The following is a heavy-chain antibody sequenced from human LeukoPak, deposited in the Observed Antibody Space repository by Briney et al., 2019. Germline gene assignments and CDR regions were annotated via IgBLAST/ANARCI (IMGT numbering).Heavy chain of an antibody. Sequence: GGSLDPSCAAPGLPFTTYPMGWFGQAPGKGREWVSAISGSGGSTYYADSVKGRFTISRDNSKNTLYLQMNSLRAEDTAVYYCAKGNGGTAMVNFDYWGQGTLVTVSS. CDR1: GLPFTTYP. J-gene: IGHJ4*02. CDR3: AKGNGGTAMVNFDY. V-gene: IGHV3-23*01. CDR2: ISGSGGST. D-gene: IGHD5-18*01.